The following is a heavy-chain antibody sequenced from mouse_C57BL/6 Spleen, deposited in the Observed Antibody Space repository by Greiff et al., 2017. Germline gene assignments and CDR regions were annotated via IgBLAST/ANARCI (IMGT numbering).Heavy chain of an antibody. CDR1: GFNIKDDY. CDR2: IDPENGDT. V-gene: IGHV14-4*01. J-gene: IGHJ2*01. Sequence: VQLQQSGAELVRPGASVKLSCTASGFNIKDDYMHWVKQRPEQGLEWIGWIDPENGDTEYASKFQGKATITADTSSNTAYLQLSSLTSEDTAVYYCTYYDYDERDFDYWGQGTTLTVSS. D-gene: IGHD2-4*01. CDR3: TYYDYDERDFDY.